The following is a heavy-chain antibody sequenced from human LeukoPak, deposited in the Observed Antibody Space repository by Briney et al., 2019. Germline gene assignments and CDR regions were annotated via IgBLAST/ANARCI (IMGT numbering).Heavy chain of an antibody. V-gene: IGHV1-69*13. CDR2: IIPIFGTA. J-gene: IGHJ4*02. CDR3: ARAAQVVPAAIDY. D-gene: IGHD2-2*01. CDR1: GGTFSSYA. Sequence: SVKVSCKASGGTFSSYAISWVRQAPGQGLEWMGGIIPIFGTANYAQKSQGRVTITADESTSTAYMELSSLRSEDTAVYYCARAAQVVPAAIDYWGQGTLVTVSS.